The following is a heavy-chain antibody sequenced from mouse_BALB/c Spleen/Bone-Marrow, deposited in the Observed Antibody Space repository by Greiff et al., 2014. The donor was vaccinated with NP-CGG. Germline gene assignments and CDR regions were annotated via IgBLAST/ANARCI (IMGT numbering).Heavy chain of an antibody. Sequence: VQLQQSGPGLVQPSPTLSITCTVSGFSFSSYGVHWVRQSPGKGLEWLGVIWSGGSSDYNTAFISRMTISKDNSKSQVFFKMTSLQANDTSIYYCARNHRGYYFDYWGQGTTLTVSS. D-gene: IGHD3-1*01. V-gene: IGHV2-2*02. J-gene: IGHJ2*01. CDR3: ARNHRGYYFDY. CDR1: GFSFSSYG. CDR2: IWSGGSS.